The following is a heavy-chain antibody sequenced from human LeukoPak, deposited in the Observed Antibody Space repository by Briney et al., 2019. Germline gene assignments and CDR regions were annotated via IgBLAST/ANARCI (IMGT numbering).Heavy chain of an antibody. V-gene: IGHV3-72*01. D-gene: IGHD3-16*01. CDR3: AREGYDYVWQTTEQDGMDV. J-gene: IGHJ6*02. CDR2: TRNKANSYTT. CDR1: GFTFSDHY. Sequence: GGSLRLSCAASGFTFSDHYMDWVRQAPGKGLEWVGRTRNKANSYTTEYAASVKGRFTISRDDSKNSLYLQMNSLKTEDTAVYYCAREGYDYVWQTTEQDGMDVWGQGTTVTVSS.